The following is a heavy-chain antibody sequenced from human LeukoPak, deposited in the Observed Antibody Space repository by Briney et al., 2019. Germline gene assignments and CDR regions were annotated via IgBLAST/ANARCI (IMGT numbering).Heavy chain of an antibody. CDR2: ISNSGTST. D-gene: IGHD5-24*01. V-gene: IGHV3-11*05. CDR3: ARDLLGFMATSDAFDI. Sequence: GGSLRLSCAASEFILSDYYMSWLRQAPGKGLDWVSYISNSGTSTNYADSVKGRFTISRDNAKNSLYLEMYSLRAEDTALYYCARDLLGFMATSDAFDIWGQGTMVTVSS. J-gene: IGHJ3*02. CDR1: EFILSDYY.